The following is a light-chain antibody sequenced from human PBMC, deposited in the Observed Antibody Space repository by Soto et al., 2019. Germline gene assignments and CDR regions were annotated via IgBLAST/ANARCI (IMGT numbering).Light chain of an antibody. CDR1: SRDVGSYNR. CDR2: EVS. Sequence: SLLSQPAPVSASPGQSITISCTGTSRDVGSYNRVSWYQQHQGKAPNLRIYEVSKRPSGVSNRFSVSKSGNTAYLTLSGLQAEDEADYYCCSYAGSSTYVFGAGTKVTVL. V-gene: IGLV2-23*02. CDR3: CSYAGSSTYV. J-gene: IGLJ1*01.